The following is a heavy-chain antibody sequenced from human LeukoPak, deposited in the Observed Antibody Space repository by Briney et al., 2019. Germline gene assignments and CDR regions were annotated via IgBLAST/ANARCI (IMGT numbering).Heavy chain of an antibody. CDR1: GYPFTTYY. CDR3: ATIEY. J-gene: IGHJ4*02. CDR2: INPSGGST. Sequence: ASVKVSCKASGYPFTTYYIHWVRQAPGQGLEWMGIINPSGGSTNYAQKFQGRVTMTRDTSTSTLYMELSSLRPEDTALYYCATIEYWGQGILVTVSS. V-gene: IGHV1-46*01.